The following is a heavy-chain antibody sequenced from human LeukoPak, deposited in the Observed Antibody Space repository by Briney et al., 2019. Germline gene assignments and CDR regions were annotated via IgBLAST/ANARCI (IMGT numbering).Heavy chain of an antibody. CDR3: ARRYCSGGSCYLDY. D-gene: IGHD2-15*01. CDR2: IYPGDSET. Sequence: GESLKISCKASGYSFTSYWIGWVRQMPGKGLEWMGIIYPGDSETRYSPSFQGQVTISADKSISTAYLQWSSLRASDTAMYYCARRYCSGGSCYLDYWGQGTLVTVSS. J-gene: IGHJ4*02. V-gene: IGHV5-51*01. CDR1: GYSFTSYW.